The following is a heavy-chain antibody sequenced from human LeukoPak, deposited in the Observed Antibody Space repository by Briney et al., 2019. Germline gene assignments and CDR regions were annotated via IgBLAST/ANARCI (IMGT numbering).Heavy chain of an antibody. CDR1: GFPFSDYY. CDR3: AREQLREYGNIDY. J-gene: IGHJ4*02. Sequence: GGSLTLSCAASGFPFSDYYMGWIRQAPGKGLEWVSYISSGGVDLWYGDSVKGRFTTSRDNARNSLYLRTDSLRADDTAVYYCAREQLREYGNIDYCGQGTLVTVSS. D-gene: IGHD1-1*01. V-gene: IGHV3-11*01. CDR2: ISSGGVDL.